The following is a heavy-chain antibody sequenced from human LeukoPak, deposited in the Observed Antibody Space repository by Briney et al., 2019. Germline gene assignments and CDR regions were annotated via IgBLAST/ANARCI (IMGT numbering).Heavy chain of an antibody. CDR3: AKSPSSYSGYQGY. D-gene: IGHD5-12*01. CDR2: ISGSGGST. Sequence: GGSLRLSCAASGFTFSSYSMNWVRQAPGKGLEWVSAISGSGGSTYYADSVKGRFTISRDNSKNTLYLQMNSLRAEDTAVYYCAKSPSSYSGYQGYWGQGTLVTVSS. J-gene: IGHJ4*02. CDR1: GFTFSSYS. V-gene: IGHV3-23*01.